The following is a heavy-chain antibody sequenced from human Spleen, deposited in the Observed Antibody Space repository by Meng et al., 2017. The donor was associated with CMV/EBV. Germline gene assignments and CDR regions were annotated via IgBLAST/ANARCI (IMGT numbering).Heavy chain of an antibody. V-gene: IGHV3-23*01. CDR1: GFTFSSYA. CDR2: ISGSGSRT. Sequence: GESLKISCEASGFTFSSYAMNWVRQAPGKGLEWVSTISGSGSRTYNADSVKGRLTISRDNSKNTLYLEMNSLRAEDTAVYYCARVNTNEKAVDNWGQGTLVTVSS. J-gene: IGHJ4*02. D-gene: IGHD1-1*01. CDR3: ARVNTNEKAVDN.